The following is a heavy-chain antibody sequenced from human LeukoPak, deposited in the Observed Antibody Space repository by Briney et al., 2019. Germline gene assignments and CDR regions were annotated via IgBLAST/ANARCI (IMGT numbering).Heavy chain of an antibody. Sequence: GGSLRLSCAASGFTFSAYWMSWVRQTPGKGLEWVANIKQDGGEKYYVDSVKGRFTISRDNAKNSEYLQMNSLRAEDTAVYYCARATDFWSGYYYYWGQGTLVTVSS. J-gene: IGHJ4*02. CDR3: ARATDFWSGYYYY. V-gene: IGHV3-7*01. D-gene: IGHD3-3*01. CDR2: IKQDGGEK. CDR1: GFTFSAYW.